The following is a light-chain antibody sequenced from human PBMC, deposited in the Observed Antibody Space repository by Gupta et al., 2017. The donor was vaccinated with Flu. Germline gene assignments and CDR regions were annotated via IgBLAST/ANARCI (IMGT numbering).Light chain of an antibody. CDR2: TND. J-gene: IGLJ3*02. Sequence: SAVTQPPSVSAAHGQRVSFTCSGSASNIGDNPVHGVHHHPGAAPTVIMNTNDQRPSGVPDRFSGSKSGTAATLTISRLQSEDEAVYFCSTWDDILDGWVVGGGTKLTVL. CDR3: STWDDILDGWV. CDR1: ASNIGDNP. V-gene: IGLV1-44*01.